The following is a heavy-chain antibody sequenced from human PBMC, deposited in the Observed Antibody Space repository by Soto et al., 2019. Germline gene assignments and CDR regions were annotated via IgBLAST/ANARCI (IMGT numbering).Heavy chain of an antibody. V-gene: IGHV1-18*01. J-gene: IGHJ4*02. CDR1: GYNFTSYG. Sequence: ASVKVSCKASGYNFTSYGISWVRQAPGQGLEWMGWISAYNGNTNYAQKLQGRVTMTTDTSTSTAYMELRSLRSDDTAVYYCARSPRPRWYFHYWGQGTMVTVYS. D-gene: IGHD2-15*01. CDR3: ARSPRPRWYFHY. CDR2: ISAYNGNT.